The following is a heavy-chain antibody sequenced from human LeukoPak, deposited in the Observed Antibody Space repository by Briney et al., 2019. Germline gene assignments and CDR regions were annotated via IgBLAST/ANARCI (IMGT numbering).Heavy chain of an antibody. V-gene: IGHV3-30-3*01. CDR1: GFTFSSYA. D-gene: IGHD3-22*01. J-gene: IGHJ4*02. Sequence: GGSLRLSCAASGFTFSSYAMHWVRQAPGKGLEWVAVISYDGSNKYYADSVKGRFTISRDNSKNTLYLQMNSLRAEDTAVYYCGGHYDSSGYYDFDYRGQGTLVTVSS. CDR2: ISYDGSNK. CDR3: GGHYDSSGYYDFDY.